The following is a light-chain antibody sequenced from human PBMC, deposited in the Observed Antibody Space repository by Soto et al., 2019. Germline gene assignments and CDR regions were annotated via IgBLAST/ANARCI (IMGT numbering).Light chain of an antibody. CDR2: SDD. V-gene: IGLV1-47*02. CDR1: SSNIGNNF. CDR3: STWDASLSGRV. J-gene: IGLJ3*02. Sequence: QSALPQPPSASGTPGQKVPISCSGASSNIGNNFVSWYQQVPGTAPKLLIYSDDQRPSGVPDRVSGSKSGTSASLAISGLRSEDEAAYYCSTWDASLSGRVFGGGTKLTVL.